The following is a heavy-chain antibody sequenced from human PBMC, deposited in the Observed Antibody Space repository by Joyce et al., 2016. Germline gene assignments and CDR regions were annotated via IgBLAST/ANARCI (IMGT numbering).Heavy chain of an antibody. CDR3: AKRGLTSLSGYSYYYMDV. Sequence: EVQLLESGGGLVQPGGSLRLSCAASGFPFSIFAMTWVRRIPGRGLGWVSSISGSSATTYYADSVKGRFIFSRDNSKNMLYLQMHSLRAEDTAVYYCAKRGLTSLSGYSYYYMDVWGKGTTVTVSS. D-gene: IGHD3-10*01. V-gene: IGHV3-23*01. J-gene: IGHJ6*03. CDR1: GFPFSIFA. CDR2: ISGSSATT.